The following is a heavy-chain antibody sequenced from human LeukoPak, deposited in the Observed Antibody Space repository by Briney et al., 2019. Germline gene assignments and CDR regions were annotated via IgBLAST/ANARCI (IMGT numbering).Heavy chain of an antibody. CDR2: ILYDGSMQ. Sequence: GGSLRLSCAASGFTFSSYWMHWVRQVPGKGLEWLAVILYDGSMQYYAESMKGRLTISRDNSRNTVYMQMSSLRTEDTAVYYCARDPRGPTTYDSSARDSLDYWGQGTLVTVSS. J-gene: IGHJ4*02. V-gene: IGHV3-30*03. D-gene: IGHD3-22*01. CDR1: GFTFSSYW. CDR3: ARDPRGPTTYDSSARDSLDY.